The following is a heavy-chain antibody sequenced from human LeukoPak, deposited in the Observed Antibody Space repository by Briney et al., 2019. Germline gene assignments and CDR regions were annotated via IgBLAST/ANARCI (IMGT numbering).Heavy chain of an antibody. CDR1: GFTFSSYW. J-gene: IGHJ4*02. CDR2: ISSDGSRT. CDR3: ARAQQGPLDY. V-gene: IGHV3-74*01. Sequence: PGGSLRLSCAASGFTFSSYWMHWVRQAPGKGLVWVSRISSDGSRTSYADSVKGRFTISRDNAKNTLYMQMNSLRAEDTAVYYCARAQQGPLDYWGQGTLVTVSS.